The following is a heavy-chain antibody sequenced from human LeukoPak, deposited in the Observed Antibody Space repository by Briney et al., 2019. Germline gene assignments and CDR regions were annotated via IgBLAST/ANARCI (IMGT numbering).Heavy chain of an antibody. CDR3: AKNYGSGRGGSYYFDY. J-gene: IGHJ4*02. V-gene: IGHV3-23*01. CDR2: IFPSGGEI. Sequence: GGSLRLSCAASGFTFSTFAMVWVRQPPGKGLEWVSSIFPSGGEIHYADSVKGRFTISRDNSKSTLYLQMNSLRAEDTAVYYCAKNYGSGRGGSYYFDYWGQGTLVTVSS. D-gene: IGHD3-10*01. CDR1: GFTFSTFA.